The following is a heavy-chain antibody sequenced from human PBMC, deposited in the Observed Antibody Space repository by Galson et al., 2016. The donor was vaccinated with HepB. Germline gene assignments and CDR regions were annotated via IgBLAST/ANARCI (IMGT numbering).Heavy chain of an antibody. CDR1: GFTFDAYA. D-gene: IGHD6-13*01. CDR2: ISWNSGTI. Sequence: SLRLSCAASGFTFDAYAMHWVRQAPGKGLEWVSGISWNSGTIGYADSVKGRFTISRDNAKNSLYLQMNSLRPEDTALYYCAKAGTYSSSKGWFDPWGQGTLVPVSS. CDR3: AKAGTYSSSKGWFDP. V-gene: IGHV3-9*01. J-gene: IGHJ5*02.